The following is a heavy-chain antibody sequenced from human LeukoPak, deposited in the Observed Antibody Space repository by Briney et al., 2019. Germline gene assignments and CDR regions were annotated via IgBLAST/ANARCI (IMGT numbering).Heavy chain of an antibody. Sequence: QPGGSLRLSCAASGFTFSSYEMNWVRQAPGKGLEWVSHISGSGGSIYYADSVKGRFTISSDNAKNLLYLQMNNLRAEDTAVYYCARAFDIWGQGTMVTVSS. CDR2: ISGSGGSI. J-gene: IGHJ3*02. V-gene: IGHV3-48*03. CDR3: ARAFDI. CDR1: GFTFSSYE.